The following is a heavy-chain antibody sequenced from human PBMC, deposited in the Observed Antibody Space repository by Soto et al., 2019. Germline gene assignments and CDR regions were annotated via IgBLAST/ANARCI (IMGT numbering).Heavy chain of an antibody. J-gene: IGHJ4*02. CDR3: ARVVIVATSYYFDY. CDR1: GFTFSDHY. V-gene: IGHV3-72*01. D-gene: IGHD5-12*01. Sequence: PGGSLRLSCAASGFTFSDHYMDWVRQPPGKGLEWVGRIRKKANSYTTEYAASVKGRFTISRDDSKNSLYLQMNSLKTEDTAVYYSARVVIVATSYYFDYWGQGTLVNVS. CDR2: IRKKANSYTT.